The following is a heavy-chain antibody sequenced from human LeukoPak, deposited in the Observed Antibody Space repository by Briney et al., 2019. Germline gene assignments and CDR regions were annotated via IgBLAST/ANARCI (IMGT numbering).Heavy chain of an antibody. CDR1: GGSFSGYY. CDR2: INHSGST. CDR3: ARTSRSRYGSGSYRRGEFDY. D-gene: IGHD3-10*01. V-gene: IGHV4-34*01. J-gene: IGHJ4*02. Sequence: SETLSLTCAVYGGSFSGYYWSWIRQPPGKGLEWIGEINHSGSTNYNPSLKSRVTISVDTSKNQFSLKLSSVTAADTAVYYCARTSRSRYGSGSYRRGEFDYWGQGTLVTVSS.